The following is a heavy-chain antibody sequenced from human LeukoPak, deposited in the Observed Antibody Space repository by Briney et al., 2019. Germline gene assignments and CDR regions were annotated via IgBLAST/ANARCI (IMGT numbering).Heavy chain of an antibody. CDR2: IYYSGST. J-gene: IGHJ6*02. Sequence: SETLSLTCAVYGGSFSGYYWSWIRQPPGKGLEWIGYIYYSGSTYYNPSLKSRVTISVDTSKNQFSLKLSSVTAADTAVYYCARVSVAGSTSCYTRCRVDGMDVWGQGTTVTVSS. V-gene: IGHV4-34*09. D-gene: IGHD2-2*02. CDR1: GGSFSGYY. CDR3: ARVSVAGSTSCYTRCRVDGMDV.